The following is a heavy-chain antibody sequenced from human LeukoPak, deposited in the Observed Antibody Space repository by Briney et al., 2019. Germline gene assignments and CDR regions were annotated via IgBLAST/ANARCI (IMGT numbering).Heavy chain of an antibody. CDR2: INPNSGGT. D-gene: IGHD1-26*01. V-gene: IGHV1-2*02. CDR1: GYTFTGYY. J-gene: IGHJ3*02. CDR3: ARDLEGGSYYPPDAFDI. Sequence: GASVKVSCKASGYTFTGYYMHWVRQAPGQGLEWMGWINPNSGGTNYAQKFQGRVTMTRDTSISTAYMELRSLRSDDTAVYYCARDLEGGSYYPPDAFDIWGQGTMVTVSS.